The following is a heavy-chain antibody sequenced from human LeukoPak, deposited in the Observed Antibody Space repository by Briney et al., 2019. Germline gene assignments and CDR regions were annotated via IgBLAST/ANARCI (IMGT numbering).Heavy chain of an antibody. CDR2: IYYSGST. J-gene: IGHJ2*01. V-gene: IGHV4-59*01. Sequence: SGTLSLTCTVSGGSISSYYWSWIRQPPGKGLEWIGYIYYSGSTNYNPSLKSRVTISVDTSKNQFSLKLSSVTAADTAVYYCARGGSPSYWYFDLWGRGTLVTVSS. D-gene: IGHD6-13*01. CDR1: GGSISSYY. CDR3: ARGGSPSYWYFDL.